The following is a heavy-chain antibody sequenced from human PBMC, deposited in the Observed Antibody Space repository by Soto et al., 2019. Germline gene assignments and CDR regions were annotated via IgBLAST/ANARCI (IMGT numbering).Heavy chain of an antibody. V-gene: IGHV1-8*01. D-gene: IGHD1-26*01. J-gene: IGHJ6*02. CDR3: ARTYSGSYYYYGLDV. CDR1: GYTFTNYD. Sequence: QVQLVQSGAEVKKPGASVKVSCKASGYTFTNYDINWVRQAPGQGLEWMGWMNPKSGNTGYSQKFQGRVTMTMNTSMITAYMELSSLRSGDTAVYYCARTYSGSYYYYGLDVWGQGTTVTVSS. CDR2: MNPKSGNT.